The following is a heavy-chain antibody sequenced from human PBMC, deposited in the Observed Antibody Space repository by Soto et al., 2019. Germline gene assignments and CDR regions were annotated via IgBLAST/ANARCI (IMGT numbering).Heavy chain of an antibody. CDR2: IYYSGST. CDR1: GGSISSGDYY. V-gene: IGHV4-30-4*01. J-gene: IGHJ6*02. Sequence: LSLTCTVSGGSISSGDYYWSWIRQPPGKGLEWIGYIYYSGSTYYNPSLKSRVTISVDTSKNQFSLKLSSVTAADTAVYYCARDGGYCSGGSCYLHYYYYGMDVWGQGTTVTVSS. CDR3: ARDGGYCSGGSCYLHYYYYGMDV. D-gene: IGHD2-15*01.